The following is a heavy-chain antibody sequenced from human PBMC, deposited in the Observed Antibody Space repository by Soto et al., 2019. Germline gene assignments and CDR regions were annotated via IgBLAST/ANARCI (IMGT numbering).Heavy chain of an antibody. V-gene: IGHV4-39*01. CDR1: GASLTSTTSF. J-gene: IGHJ4*02. CDR3: AKNLPRTGRFDY. Sequence: SETLSLTCRLSGASLTSTTSFWAWIRQPPGKGLEWVDSIYYSGKTHYNPSLKSRTTISVDRSRNQFSLQVSSVTAADTAVYYCAKNLPRTGRFDYWGQGTVVTVSS. CDR2: IYYSGKT.